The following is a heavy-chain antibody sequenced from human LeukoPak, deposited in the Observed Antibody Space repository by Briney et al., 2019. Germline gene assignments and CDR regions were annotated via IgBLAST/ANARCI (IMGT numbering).Heavy chain of an antibody. V-gene: IGHV4-39*07. CDR3: ATGKVFPTYDFWSGPIDY. CDR1: GGAISSSRHS. Sequence: SETLSLTCTVSGGAISSSRHSWTWIRQPPGKGLEWIGIIYYNGSTYYNPSLKSRVTISVGTSKNQFSLKLSSVTAADIAVYYCATGKVFPTYDFWSGPIDYWGQGTLVTVSS. J-gene: IGHJ4*02. CDR2: IYYNGST. D-gene: IGHD3-3*01.